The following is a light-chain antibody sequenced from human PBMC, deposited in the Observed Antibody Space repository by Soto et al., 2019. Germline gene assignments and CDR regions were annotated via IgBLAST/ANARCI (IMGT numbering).Light chain of an antibody. V-gene: IGLV2-23*02. CDR3: CSSVGGPIWV. Sequence: QSALTQPASVSGSPGQSITISCTGTNSDVGGYDRVSGYQQHPGKAPTLMIYEVNKRPSGVSNRFSGSKSGNTASLTISGLQAEDEADYYCCSSVGGPIWVFGGGTKVTVL. J-gene: IGLJ3*02. CDR2: EVN. CDR1: NSDVGGYDR.